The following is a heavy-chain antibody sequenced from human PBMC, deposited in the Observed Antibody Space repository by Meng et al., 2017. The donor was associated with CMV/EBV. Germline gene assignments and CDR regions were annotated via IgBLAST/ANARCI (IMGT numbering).Heavy chain of an antibody. Sequence: GESLKISCAASGFTFSSYGMHWVRQAPGKGLEWVAFIRYDGSNKYYADSVKGRFTISRDNSKNTLYLQMNSLGAEDTAVYYCTKDGYSSSSGYYYGMDVWGQGTTVTVSS. CDR3: TKDGYSSSSGYYYGMDV. J-gene: IGHJ6*02. CDR1: GFTFSSYG. D-gene: IGHD6-6*01. V-gene: IGHV3-30*02. CDR2: IRYDGSNK.